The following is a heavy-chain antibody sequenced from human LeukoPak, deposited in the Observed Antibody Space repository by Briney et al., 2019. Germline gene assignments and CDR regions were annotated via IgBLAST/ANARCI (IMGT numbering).Heavy chain of an antibody. J-gene: IGHJ6*04. CDR3: ARAWDYGASRGKMDV. V-gene: IGHV1-18*01. D-gene: IGHD4-17*01. CDR2: ISAYNGHT. Sequence: GASVKVSCKASGYTFTSYDINWVRQAPGQGLEWMGWISAYNGHTNFAWKFQGRVTLTTETSTTTAYMELRNLRSDDTAVYYCARAWDYGASRGKMDVWGKGTTVSVSS. CDR1: GYTFTSYD.